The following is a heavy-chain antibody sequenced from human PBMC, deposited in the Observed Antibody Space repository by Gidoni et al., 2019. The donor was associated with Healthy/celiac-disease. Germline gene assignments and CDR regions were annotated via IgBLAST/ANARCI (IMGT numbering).Heavy chain of an antibody. V-gene: IGHV3-66*02. D-gene: IGHD3-22*01. CDR2: IYSGGST. J-gene: IGHJ4*02. Sequence: EVQLVESGGGLVQPGGSLRLSCAASGFTVSSNYMSWVRQAPGKGLEWVSVIYSGGSTYYADSVKGRFTISRDNSKNTLYLQMNSLRAEDTAVYYCARDIVGSSGYYIGYWGQGTLVTVSS. CDR1: GFTVSSNY. CDR3: ARDIVGSSGYYIGY.